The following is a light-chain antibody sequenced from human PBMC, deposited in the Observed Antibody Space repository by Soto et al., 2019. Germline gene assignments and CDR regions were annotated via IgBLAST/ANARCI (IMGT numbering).Light chain of an antibody. CDR1: GSNIGSNT. CDR3: STWDDSLNNWV. J-gene: IGLJ3*02. CDR2: SIN. V-gene: IGLV1-44*01. Sequence: QAVVTQPPSASGTPGQRVTISCSGSGSNIGSNTVNWYQQLPGTAPKLLIYSINQRPSGVPDRFSASKSGTSASLAITGLQSDDEADYYCSTWDDSLNNWVFGGGTKVTVL.